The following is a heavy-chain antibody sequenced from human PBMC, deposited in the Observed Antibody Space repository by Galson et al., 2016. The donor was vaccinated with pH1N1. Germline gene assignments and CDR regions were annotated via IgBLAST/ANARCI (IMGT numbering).Heavy chain of an antibody. CDR3: ARDKRRYFDS. Sequence: SLRLSCAASGFKFSDYGMHWVRQAPGKGLERVAIVWAHVDNKYYADSVKGRFIISRDNSKNTIYLQMNSLRVDDTAVYYCARDKRRYFDSWGQGTLVTVSP. CDR1: GFKFSDYG. J-gene: IGHJ4*02. CDR2: VWAHVDNK. V-gene: IGHV3-33*01.